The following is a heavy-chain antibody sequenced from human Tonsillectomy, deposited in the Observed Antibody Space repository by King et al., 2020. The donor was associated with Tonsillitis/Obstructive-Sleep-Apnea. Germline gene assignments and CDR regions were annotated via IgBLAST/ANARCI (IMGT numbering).Heavy chain of an antibody. CDR1: GLTFSSYE. CDR3: VRDSLGWSFDL. J-gene: IGHJ2*01. D-gene: IGHD5-12*01. CDR2: ISSSGTTI. V-gene: IGHV3-48*03. Sequence: VQLVESGGGLVQPGGSLRLSCAAAGLTFSSYEMNWVRQATGKGLEWVSYISSSGTTIYYADSVKGRFTISRDNAKNSLFLQMNSLRVEDTAVYYCVRDSLGWSFDLWGRGTLVSVSS.